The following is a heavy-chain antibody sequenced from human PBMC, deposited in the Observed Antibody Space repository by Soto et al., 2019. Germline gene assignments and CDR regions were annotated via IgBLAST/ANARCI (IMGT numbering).Heavy chain of an antibody. CDR1: GGSFSGYY. Sequence: QVQLQQWGAGLLKPSETLSLTCAVYGGSFSGYYWSWIRQPPGKGLEWIGEINHSGSTNYNPSLKRRVDISVDTSKNQFSLKLSSVTAADTAVYYCARVGYCSGGSCYDFDYWGQGTLVTVSS. CDR2: INHSGST. V-gene: IGHV4-34*01. J-gene: IGHJ4*02. CDR3: ARVGYCSGGSCYDFDY. D-gene: IGHD2-15*01.